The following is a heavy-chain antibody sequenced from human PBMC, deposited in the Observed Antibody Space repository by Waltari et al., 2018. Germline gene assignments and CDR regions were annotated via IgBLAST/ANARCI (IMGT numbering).Heavy chain of an antibody. V-gene: IGHV3-7*01. Sequence: EVQLVESGGGLVQPGGSLRLSCAASGFTFSSYWMSWVRQAPGKGLEWVANIKQDGSEKYYVDSVKGRFTISRDNAKKSLYLQMNSLRAEDTAVYYCARDRRDGYNNYYYYYMDVWGKGTTVTVSS. CDR2: IKQDGSEK. J-gene: IGHJ6*03. CDR1: GFTFSSYW. D-gene: IGHD5-12*01. CDR3: ARDRRDGYNNYYYYYMDV.